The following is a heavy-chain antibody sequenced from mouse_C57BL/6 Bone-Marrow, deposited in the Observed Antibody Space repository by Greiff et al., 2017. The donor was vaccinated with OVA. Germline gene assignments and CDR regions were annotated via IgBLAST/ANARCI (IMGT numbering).Heavy chain of an antibody. D-gene: IGHD1-1*01. J-gene: IGHJ1*03. V-gene: IGHV1-5*01. CDR3: TRDYYGSSYGYFDV. CDR2: IYPGNSDT. CDR1: GYTFTSYW. Sequence: EVQRVESGTVLARPGASVKMSCKTSGYTFTSYWVHWVKQRPGQGLEWIGAIYPGNSDTSYNQKFKGKAKLTAVTSASTAYMELSSLTNEDSAVYYCTRDYYGSSYGYFDVWGTGTTVTVSS.